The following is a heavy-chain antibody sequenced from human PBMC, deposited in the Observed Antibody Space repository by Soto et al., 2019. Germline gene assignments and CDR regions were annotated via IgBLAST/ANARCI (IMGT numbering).Heavy chain of an antibody. D-gene: IGHD3-16*02. Sequence: SETLSLTCTVSGGSISSYYWSWIRQPPGKGLEWIGYIYYSGSTNYNPSLKSRVTISVDTSKNQFSLKLSSVTAADTAVYYCARDLSLWWFDPWGQGTLVTVSS. CDR1: GGSISSYY. V-gene: IGHV4-59*01. CDR2: IYYSGST. CDR3: ARDLSLWWFDP. J-gene: IGHJ5*02.